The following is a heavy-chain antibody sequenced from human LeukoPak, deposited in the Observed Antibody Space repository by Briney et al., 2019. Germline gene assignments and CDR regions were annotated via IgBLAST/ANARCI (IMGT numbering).Heavy chain of an antibody. CDR3: GRSGDFWSGYLDAFDI. CDR1: GGSFSGYY. Sequence: SETLSLTCAVYGGSFSGYYWGWIRQPPGKGLEWIGSIYYSGSTYYNPSLKSRVTISVDTSKNQFSLKLSSVTAADTAVYYCGRSGDFWSGYLDAFDIWGQGTMVTVSS. CDR2: IYYSGST. D-gene: IGHD3-3*01. J-gene: IGHJ3*02. V-gene: IGHV4-39*01.